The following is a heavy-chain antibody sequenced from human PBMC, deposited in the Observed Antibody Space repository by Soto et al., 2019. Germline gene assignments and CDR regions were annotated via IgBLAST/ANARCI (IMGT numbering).Heavy chain of an antibody. V-gene: IGHV3-74*03. CDR2: MTGDGRTI. J-gene: IGHJ4*02. CDR1: GXTFGDYG. CDR3: ATAEVDY. Sequence: GSLRLSCAASGXTFGDYGMHWVRQPPGKGPEWVSRMTGDGRTIQYADSVKGRFTSSRDNAKSTLYLQMNSLRADDTAVYYCATAEVDYWGPGTLVTVSS.